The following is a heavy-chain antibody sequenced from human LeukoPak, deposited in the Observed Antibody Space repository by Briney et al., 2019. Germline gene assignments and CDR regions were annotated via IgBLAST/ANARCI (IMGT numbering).Heavy chain of an antibody. Sequence: ASVKVSCKASGYTFTGYYIHWVRQAPGQGLEWMGWINPDSGGTNYAQKFQGGVTMTRDTSISTAYMELSRLRSDDTAVYYCARDLKGGYARRAPDYWGQGTLVTVSS. CDR2: INPDSGGT. V-gene: IGHV1-2*02. CDR1: GYTFTGYY. CDR3: ARDLKGGYARRAPDY. J-gene: IGHJ4*02. D-gene: IGHD5-12*01.